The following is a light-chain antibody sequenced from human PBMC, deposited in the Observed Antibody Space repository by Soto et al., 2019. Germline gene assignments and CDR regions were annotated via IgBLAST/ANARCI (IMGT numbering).Light chain of an antibody. CDR2: GAS. Sequence: EIVMTQSPASLSVSPGEGATLFCRASQSVRTKLAWYQQRAGQAPRLLMYGASTRATGIPARFSGSGSVTEFTLTISSLQSEDFAVYYCQQYNNWPPITFGQGTRLEIK. J-gene: IGKJ5*01. CDR1: QSVRTK. V-gene: IGKV3-15*01. CDR3: QQYNNWPPIT.